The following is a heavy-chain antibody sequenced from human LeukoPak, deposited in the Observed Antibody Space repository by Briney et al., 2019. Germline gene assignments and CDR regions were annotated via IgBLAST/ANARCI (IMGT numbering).Heavy chain of an antibody. CDR2: IYSGGST. D-gene: IGHD6-13*01. CDR1: GFTVRSNY. J-gene: IGHJ5*02. Sequence: GGSLRLSCAASGFTVRSNYMSWVRQAPGKGLQWVSVIYSGGSTYYADSVKGRFTISRDNSKNTLYLQMNSLRAEDTAVYYCAREPPIAAAGWFDPWGQGTLVIVSS. V-gene: IGHV3-53*01. CDR3: AREPPIAAAGWFDP.